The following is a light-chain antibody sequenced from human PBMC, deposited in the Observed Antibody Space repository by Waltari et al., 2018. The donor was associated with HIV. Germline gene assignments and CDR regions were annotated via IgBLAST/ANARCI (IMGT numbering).Light chain of an antibody. CDR1: PSVGIW. CDR3: QQYNTDPS. V-gene: IGKV1-5*03. J-gene: IGKJ5*01. Sequence: DIHMTQFPFTLSSFLGDQVTITCRASPSVGIWLAWYQHKTGKAPKPLIHKASVLESGVSSRISGRGSETEFTLIIDSLEPDDFATYYCQQYNTDPSFGQGTRLEMK. CDR2: KAS.